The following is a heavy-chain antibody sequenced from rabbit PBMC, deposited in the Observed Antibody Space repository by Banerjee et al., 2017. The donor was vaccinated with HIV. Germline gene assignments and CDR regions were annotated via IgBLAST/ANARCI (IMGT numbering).Heavy chain of an antibody. V-gene: IGHV1S40*01. Sequence: QQLVESGGGLVKPGASLTLTCKASGFSFSSGYDMCWVRQAPGKGLEWIACVRTDSGNLFYANWAKGRFTVSKTSSTTVTLQMTSLTAADTATYFCARDGESSAGWDFNLWGPGTLVTVS. CDR1: GFSFSSGYD. D-gene: IGHD1-1*01. CDR3: ARDGESSAGWDFNL. CDR2: VRTDSGNL. J-gene: IGHJ4*01.